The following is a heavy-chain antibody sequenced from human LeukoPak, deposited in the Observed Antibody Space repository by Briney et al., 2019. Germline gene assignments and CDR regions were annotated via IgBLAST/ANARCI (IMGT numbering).Heavy chain of an antibody. CDR3: ARRDYHGSSGYYDSSY. CDR2: IYYNGST. Sequence: PSETLSLTCTVSGGSISRYYWIWIRQPPGKGLECIVYIYYNGSTNYNPSLKSRVTISVDTSKNQFALKLSSVTAADTAVYYCARRDYHGSSGYYDSSYWGQGTLVTVSS. CDR1: GGSISRYY. J-gene: IGHJ4*02. V-gene: IGHV4-59*01. D-gene: IGHD3-22*01.